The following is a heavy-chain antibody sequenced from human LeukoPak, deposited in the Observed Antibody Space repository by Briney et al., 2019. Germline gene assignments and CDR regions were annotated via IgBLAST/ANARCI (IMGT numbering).Heavy chain of an antibody. J-gene: IGHJ4*02. CDR1: GFTFSSYA. D-gene: IGHD6-13*01. CDR2: ISGSGGST. V-gene: IGHV3-23*01. Sequence: GGSLRLSCAASGFTFSSYAMSWVRQAPGKGLEWVSAISGSGGSTYYADSVKGRFTISRDNSKNTLCLQMNSLRAEDTAVYYCAKGSGYSSSWYYPDYWGQGTLVTVSS. CDR3: AKGSGYSSSWYYPDY.